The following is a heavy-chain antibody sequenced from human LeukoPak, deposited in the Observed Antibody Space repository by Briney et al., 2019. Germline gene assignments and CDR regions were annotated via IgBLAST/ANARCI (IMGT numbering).Heavy chain of an antibody. V-gene: IGHV3-33*01. Sequence: GGSLRLSCTGSGFTFSSHGMHWVRQAPGKGLDWVAVIWYDGSNKYYADSATGRFTISRDNSKNTLYLQMNNLRAEDTAVYYCARWGDGRVMDVWGQGTTVTVSS. CDR2: IWYDGSNK. D-gene: IGHD3-16*01. J-gene: IGHJ6*02. CDR1: GFTFSSHG. CDR3: ARWGDGRVMDV.